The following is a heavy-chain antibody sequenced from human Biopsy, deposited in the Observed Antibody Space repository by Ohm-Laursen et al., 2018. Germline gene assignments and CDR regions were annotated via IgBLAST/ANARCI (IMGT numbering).Heavy chain of an antibody. Sequence: ASVKVSCKASGGTFGGSPITWLRQAPGPSLGGNGRIIPVGCLTTYAPRFQGRVTVTADTSTNTVYMDLSSLRSEDTAVYYCAKDQLHTTSSVGAAFEIWGPGTLVTVS. CDR1: GGTFGGSP. J-gene: IGHJ3*02. CDR3: AKDQLHTTSSVGAAFEI. CDR2: IIPVGCLT. D-gene: IGHD1-7*01. V-gene: IGHV1-69*04.